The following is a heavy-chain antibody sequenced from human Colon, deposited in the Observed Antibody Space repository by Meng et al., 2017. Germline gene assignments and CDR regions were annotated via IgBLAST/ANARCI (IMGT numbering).Heavy chain of an antibody. J-gene: IGHJ4*02. V-gene: IGHV4-4*02. CDR2: IYRSGST. Sequence: VQLKWSVPERVKASGILSLTCGVSVGSLISSNWWTWVRQAPGKGLEWIGEIYRSGSTNYNPSLKSRVTISIDTSKNEFSLKLTSVTAADTALYYCARRVQYSSGYYYFDFWGQGTLVTVSS. CDR3: ARRVQYSSGYYYFDF. CDR1: VGSLISSNW. D-gene: IGHD3-22*01.